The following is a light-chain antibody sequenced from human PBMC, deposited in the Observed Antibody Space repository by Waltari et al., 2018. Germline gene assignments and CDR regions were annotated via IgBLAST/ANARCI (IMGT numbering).Light chain of an antibody. V-gene: IGKV4-1*01. CDR1: QNVFYSSSDKYY. Sequence: DIVLTQSPDSLAVSLGERATINCTSRQNVFYSSSDKYYIAWYQQKTGRTPKLLMYGAATRESRVPERFSGSGSGTHFTLTISSLQAEDVAVYYCQQYYSPPPNTFGQGTRLEI. CDR3: QQYYSPPPNT. J-gene: IGKJ2*01. CDR2: GAA.